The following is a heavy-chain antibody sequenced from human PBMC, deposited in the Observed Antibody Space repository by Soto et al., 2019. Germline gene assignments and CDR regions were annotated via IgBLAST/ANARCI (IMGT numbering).Heavy chain of an antibody. J-gene: IGHJ4*02. Sequence: SVKGSCKTAGGTNSGYAISWVRQDTGEGLEWMGGIIPIFGTANYAQKFQGRVTITADESTSTAYMELSSLRSEDTAVYYCARDSYVWGSYRYTIPYYFDYWGQGTLVTVSS. CDR3: ARDSYVWGSYRYTIPYYFDY. CDR1: GGTNSGYA. V-gene: IGHV1-69*01. D-gene: IGHD3-16*02. CDR2: IIPIFGTA.